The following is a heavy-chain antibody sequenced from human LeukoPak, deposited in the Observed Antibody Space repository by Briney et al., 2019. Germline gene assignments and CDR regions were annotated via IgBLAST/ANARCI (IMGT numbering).Heavy chain of an antibody. V-gene: IGHV3-66*01. D-gene: IGHD3-10*01. J-gene: IGHJ5*02. CDR1: GFTVSSNY. Sequence: GGSLRLSCAASGFTVSSNYMSWVRQAPGKGLEWVSVIYSGGSTYYADSVKGRFTISRDNFKNTLYLQMNSLRAEDTAVYYCAKGGSYYYGSRCWFDPWGQGTLVTVSS. CDR2: IYSGGST. CDR3: AKGGSYYYGSRCWFDP.